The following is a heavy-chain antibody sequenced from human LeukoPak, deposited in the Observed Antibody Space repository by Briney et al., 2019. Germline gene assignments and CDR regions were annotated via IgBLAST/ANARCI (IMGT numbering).Heavy chain of an antibody. CDR1: GYSFTNYG. V-gene: IGHV1-18*01. D-gene: IGHD2-2*01. CDR3: ARGRYCSSISCAYYFDY. Sequence: ASVKVSCKASGYSFTNYGISWVRQAPGQGLEYMGWISAYNGNTYYAQKLQGRVTMTTDTSTSTAYMELGSLRSDDTAVYYCARGRYCSSISCAYYFDYWGQGTLVTVSS. CDR2: ISAYNGNT. J-gene: IGHJ4*02.